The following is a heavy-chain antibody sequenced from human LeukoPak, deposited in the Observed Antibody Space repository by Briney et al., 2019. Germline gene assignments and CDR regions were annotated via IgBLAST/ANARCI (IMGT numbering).Heavy chain of an antibody. V-gene: IGHV4-4*07. J-gene: IGHJ4*02. Sequence: SETLSLTCTVSGGSISSYYWSWIRQPAGKGLEWIGRIYTSGSTNYNPSLKSRVTMSVDTSKNQFSLKLSSVTAADTAVYYCARDPGSIYDFWSGYWDYWGQGTLVTVSS. CDR3: ARDPGSIYDFWSGYWDY. D-gene: IGHD3-3*01. CDR2: IYTSGST. CDR1: GGSISSYY.